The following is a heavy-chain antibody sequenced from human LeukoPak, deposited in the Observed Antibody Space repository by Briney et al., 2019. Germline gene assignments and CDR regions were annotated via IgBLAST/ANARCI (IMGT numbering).Heavy chain of an antibody. J-gene: IGHJ4*02. V-gene: IGHV3-21*01. D-gene: IGHD4-23*01. CDR1: GFTFSSYN. Sequence: GGSLRLSCAASGFTFSSYNINWVRQAPGKGLEWVSSISSSSSYIYFADSVKGRFTIPRDNAKNSLYLQMNSLRAEDTAVYYCARSYGGGFYFDYWGQGTLVTVSS. CDR2: ISSSSSYI. CDR3: ARSYGGGFYFDY.